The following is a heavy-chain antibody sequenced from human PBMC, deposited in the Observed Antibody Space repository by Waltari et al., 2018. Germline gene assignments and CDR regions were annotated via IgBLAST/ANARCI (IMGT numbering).Heavy chain of an antibody. Sequence: QVQLVQSGAEVKKPGSSVTVSCKASGGTFSSSAISWLRQAPGQGLEWMGGSIPILGTANYAQKVQGRVTITADEATSTAYMELSSMRSEDTAVYYCAYDYGDYPTHFDYWGQGTLVTVSS. CDR3: AYDYGDYPTHFDY. CDR2: SIPILGTA. D-gene: IGHD4-17*01. J-gene: IGHJ4*02. V-gene: IGHV1-69*01. CDR1: GGTFSSSA.